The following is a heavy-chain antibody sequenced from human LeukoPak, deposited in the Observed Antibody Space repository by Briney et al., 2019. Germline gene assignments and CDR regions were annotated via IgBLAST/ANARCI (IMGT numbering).Heavy chain of an antibody. V-gene: IGHV1-8*02. Sequence: ASVKVSCKTSGYIFIDYEVSWVRQAPGQGLEWMGWMNPKSGDTGYEQKFQGRITITRDSSISTVYMELSSLRSEDTALYYCARGQYMDVWGKGTTVTVSS. J-gene: IGHJ6*03. CDR2: MNPKSGDT. CDR1: GYIFIDYE. CDR3: ARGQYMDV.